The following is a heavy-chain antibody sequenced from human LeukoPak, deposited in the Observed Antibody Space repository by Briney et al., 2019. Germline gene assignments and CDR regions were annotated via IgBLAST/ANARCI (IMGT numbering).Heavy chain of an antibody. CDR1: GFTFSSYA. CDR3: AKDVLSGTYYYFDQ. D-gene: IGHD1-26*01. V-gene: IGHV3-23*01. Sequence: GGSLRLSCAASGFTFSSYAMNWVRQAPGKGLEWVSGISGSGSNTYYAGSVMGRFTISRDNSKNTLYLQMNSLRAEDTAVYYCAKDVLSGTYYYFDQWGQGTLVTVSP. J-gene: IGHJ4*02. CDR2: ISGSGSNT.